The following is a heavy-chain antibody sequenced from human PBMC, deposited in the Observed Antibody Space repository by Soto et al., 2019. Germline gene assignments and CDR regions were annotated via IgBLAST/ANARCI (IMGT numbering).Heavy chain of an antibody. Sequence: HPGGSMRLSCAASGFTFSSYEINWVRQAPGQGLEWVSYISSSGSTIYYADSVKGRFTISRDNAKNSLYLQMNSLRAEDTAVYYCARDLSSGAAATPGLDYWGQGTLVTVSS. D-gene: IGHD6-13*01. CDR1: GFTFSSYE. V-gene: IGHV3-48*03. CDR2: ISSSGSTI. J-gene: IGHJ4*02. CDR3: ARDLSSGAAATPGLDY.